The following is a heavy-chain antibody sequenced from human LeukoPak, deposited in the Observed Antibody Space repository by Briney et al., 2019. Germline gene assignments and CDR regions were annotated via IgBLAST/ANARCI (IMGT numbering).Heavy chain of an antibody. J-gene: IGHJ4*02. V-gene: IGHV4-34*01. CDR3: AGVQMTTVTYFDY. CDR2: INHSGST. D-gene: IGHD4-17*01. CDR1: GGSFSGYY. Sequence: PSETLSLTCAVYGGSFSGYYWSWIRQPPGKGLEWIGEINHSGSTNYNPSLKSRVTISVDTSKNQFSLKLSSVTAADTAVYYCAGVQMTTVTYFDYWGQGTLVTVSS.